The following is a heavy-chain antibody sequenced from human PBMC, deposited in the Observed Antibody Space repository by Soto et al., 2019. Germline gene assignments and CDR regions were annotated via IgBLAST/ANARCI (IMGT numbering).Heavy chain of an antibody. CDR3: VMVDNYVTPTPQDV. CDR1: GYIFVNYG. CDR2: ISPYTGNT. D-gene: IGHD3-16*01. Sequence: QVQLVQSGDEVKKPGASVTVSCKASGYIFVNYGIAWVRQAPGQGLEWMGRISPYTGNTHSATKVQGRLTMATDTSTSTVYMDLGSLTSDDTAVYYCVMVDNYVTPTPQDVWGQGTTVTVSS. V-gene: IGHV1-18*01. J-gene: IGHJ6*02.